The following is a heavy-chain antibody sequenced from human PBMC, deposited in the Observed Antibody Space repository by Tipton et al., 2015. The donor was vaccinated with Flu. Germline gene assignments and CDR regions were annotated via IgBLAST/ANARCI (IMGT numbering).Heavy chain of an antibody. CDR2: IYYTGYP. Sequence: TLSLTCTVSGGSISSSSHYWGWIRQAPGRGLEWVGSIYYTGYPYYNSSLKSRLAMSIDTSKKQFSLRLSSVTAADTAVYYCAKEPPGYWGQGTLVTVSS. CDR3: AKEPPGY. J-gene: IGHJ4*02. CDR1: GGSISSSSHY. V-gene: IGHV4-39*07.